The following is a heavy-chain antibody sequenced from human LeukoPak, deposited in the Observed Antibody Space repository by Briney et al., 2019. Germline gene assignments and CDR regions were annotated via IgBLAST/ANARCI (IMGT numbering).Heavy chain of an antibody. CDR3: ARDSYSSGYYYDY. D-gene: IGHD3-22*01. V-gene: IGHV3-48*04. Sequence: GGSLRLSCAASGFTFSSYSMNWVRQAPGKGLEWVSYISSSSSTIYYADSVKGRFTISRDNAKNSLYLQMNSLRAEDTAVYYCARDSYSSGYYYDYWGQGTLVTVSS. J-gene: IGHJ4*02. CDR1: GFTFSSYS. CDR2: ISSSSSTI.